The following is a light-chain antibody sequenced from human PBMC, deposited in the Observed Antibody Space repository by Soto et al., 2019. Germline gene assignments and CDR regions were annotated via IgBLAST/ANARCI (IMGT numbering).Light chain of an antibody. V-gene: IGLV1-40*01. CDR3: QSHDSSLSGYWV. CDR1: SSNIGLGYD. CDR2: GNS. J-gene: IGLJ3*02. Sequence: QLVLTQPPSVSGAPGQRVTISCTGSSSNIGLGYDVHWYQQLPGTAPKLLIYGNSNRPSGVPDRFSGSKSGTSASLAITGLQAEDEADYYCQSHDSSLSGYWVFGGGTKLTVL.